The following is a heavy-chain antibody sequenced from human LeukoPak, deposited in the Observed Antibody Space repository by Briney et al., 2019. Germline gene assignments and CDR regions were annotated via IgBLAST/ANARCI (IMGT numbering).Heavy chain of an antibody. Sequence: PGGSLRLSCAAPGFTVSSNYMSWVRQAPGKGLEWVSVICSGGSTYYTDSVKGRFTISRDNSKNTLYLQMNSLRAEDTAVYYCARSSSSWHFDYWGQGTLVTVSS. D-gene: IGHD6-13*01. CDR3: ARSSSSWHFDY. V-gene: IGHV3-66*02. J-gene: IGHJ4*02. CDR1: GFTVSSNY. CDR2: ICSGGST.